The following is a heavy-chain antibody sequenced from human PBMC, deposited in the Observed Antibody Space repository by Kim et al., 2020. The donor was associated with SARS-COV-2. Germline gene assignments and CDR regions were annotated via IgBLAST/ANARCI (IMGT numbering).Heavy chain of an antibody. V-gene: IGHV1-3*01. CDR3: AREYMITFGGVIVQADAEYFQH. D-gene: IGHD3-16*02. J-gene: IGHJ1*01. Sequence: ASVKVSCKASGYTFTSYAMHWVRQAPGQRLEWMGWINAGNGNTKYSQKFQGRVTITRDTSASTAYMELSSLRSEDTAVYYCAREYMITFGGVIVQADAEYFQHWGQGTLVTVSS. CDR2: INAGNGNT. CDR1: GYTFTSYA.